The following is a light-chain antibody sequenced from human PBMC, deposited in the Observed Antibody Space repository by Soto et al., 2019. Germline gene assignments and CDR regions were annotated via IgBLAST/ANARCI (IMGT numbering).Light chain of an antibody. CDR2: AAS. J-gene: IGKJ2*01. CDR1: QNIRNY. CDR3: QQIHSTSSYT. V-gene: IGKV1-39*01. Sequence: DIQMTQSPSSLSASVGDRVTITCRASQNIRNYLNWYQQRPGKTPNLLVYAASNLRGGVPSRFSGSGSGTVFTLTINSLQPGDFATYYCQQIHSTSSYTFGQGTRVDIK.